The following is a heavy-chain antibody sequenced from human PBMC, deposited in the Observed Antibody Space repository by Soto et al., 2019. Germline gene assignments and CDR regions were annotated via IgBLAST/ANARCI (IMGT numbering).Heavy chain of an antibody. CDR2: INPSGGRT. J-gene: IGHJ5*02. Sequence: ASVKVSCKASGYTFTTYYMHWVRQAPGQGLEWMGIINPSGGRTTYAQNFQGRVIMTRDTSTSTVYMELSSLRSEDTAVYYCARDGCITATCAGGGNWFDPWGQGTPVTAPQ. D-gene: IGHD3-10*01. CDR1: GYTFTTYY. V-gene: IGHV1-46*01. CDR3: ARDGCITATCAGGGNWFDP.